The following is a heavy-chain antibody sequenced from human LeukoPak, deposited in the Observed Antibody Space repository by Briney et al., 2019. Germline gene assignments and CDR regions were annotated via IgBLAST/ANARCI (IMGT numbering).Heavy chain of an antibody. J-gene: IGHJ4*02. D-gene: IGHD6-19*01. Sequence: SETLSLTCAVSGGSISSSNWRSWVRQPPGKGLEWIGEIYHSGSTNYNPSLKSRVTISVDKSKNQFSLKLSSVTAADTAVYYCATDFEGSSGLFDYWGQGTLVTVSS. V-gene: IGHV4-4*02. CDR1: GGSISSSNW. CDR3: ATDFEGSSGLFDY. CDR2: IYHSGST.